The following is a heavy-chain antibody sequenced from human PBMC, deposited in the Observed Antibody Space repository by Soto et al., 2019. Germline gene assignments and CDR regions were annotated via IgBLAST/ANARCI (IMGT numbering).Heavy chain of an antibody. Sequence: EVQLVESGGGLVQPGGSLRLSCAASGFTFRNFWMKWVRRAPVKGLEWVANINQDGSEKNYVDSVRGRFTISRDNAKNSPYLQMSSLRAEDTAIYYCARGPGGGNDGTFNYWGQGILVTVSS. V-gene: IGHV3-7*05. D-gene: IGHD5-12*01. J-gene: IGHJ4*02. CDR1: GFTFRNFW. CDR3: ARGPGGGNDGTFNY. CDR2: INQDGSEK.